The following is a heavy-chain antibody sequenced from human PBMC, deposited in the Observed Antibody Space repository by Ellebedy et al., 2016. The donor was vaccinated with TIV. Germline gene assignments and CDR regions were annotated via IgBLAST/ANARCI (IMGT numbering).Heavy chain of an antibody. J-gene: IGHJ5*02. CDR2: IYYSGST. CDR1: GGSISSSSYY. Sequence: SETLSLXXTVSGGSISSSSYYWGWIRQPPGKGLEWIGSIYYSGSTYYNPSLKSRVTISVDTSKNQFSLKLSSVTAADTAVYYCARAEQQPPWMYNWFDPWGQGTLVTVSS. V-gene: IGHV4-39*07. CDR3: ARAEQQPPWMYNWFDP. D-gene: IGHD6-13*01.